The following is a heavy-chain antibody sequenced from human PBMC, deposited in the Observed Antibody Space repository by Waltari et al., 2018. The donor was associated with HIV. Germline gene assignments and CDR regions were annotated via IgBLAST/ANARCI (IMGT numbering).Heavy chain of an antibody. CDR2: INPNSGVT. D-gene: IGHD2-2*01. CDR1: GYTFTDHF. V-gene: IGHV1-2*02. J-gene: IGHJ4*02. CDR3: ARVMSSWYGDY. Sequence: QVPLVQPGAEVKKPGASVTVSCKASGYTFTDHFIHWVRQAPGQGLEWMGWINPNSGVTDYAKKFQGRVTMTRDTSIRTAYMELSRLRSDDTALYYCARVMSSWYGDYWGQGSLVTVSS.